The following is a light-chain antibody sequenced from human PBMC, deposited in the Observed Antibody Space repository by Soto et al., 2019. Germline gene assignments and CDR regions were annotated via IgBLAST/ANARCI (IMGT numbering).Light chain of an antibody. CDR2: DVS. J-gene: IGLJ2*01. Sequence: QSALTQPASVSGSPRQSITITCTGTSSDVGGFNYVSWYQQHPGKAPKLMISDVSDRPSGVSDPFSGSTSGNTASLTISGPQAEDEADYYYSSYTSSNTLVVFGGGTKLTVL. CDR1: SSDVGGFNY. CDR3: SSYTSSNTLVV. V-gene: IGLV2-14*01.